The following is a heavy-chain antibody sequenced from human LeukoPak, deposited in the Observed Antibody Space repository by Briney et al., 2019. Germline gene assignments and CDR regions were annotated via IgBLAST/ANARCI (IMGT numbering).Heavy chain of an antibody. V-gene: IGHV4-4*07. CDR1: GVSISSYY. CDR2: IYSSGST. CDR3: ARIPRTGSGTYYLDY. Sequence: SETLSLTCTVSGVSISSYYWSWIWQPPGRGVGWILRIYSSGSTNYNPSLTSRVTLSVDTSKSPLSLKLSSLTAAHTAVYYCARIPRTGSGTYYLDYWGQGTPVTVSS. D-gene: IGHD3-10*01. J-gene: IGHJ4*02.